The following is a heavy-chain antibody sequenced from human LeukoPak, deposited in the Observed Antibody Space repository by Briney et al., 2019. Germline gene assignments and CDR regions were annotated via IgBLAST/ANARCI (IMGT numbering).Heavy chain of an antibody. D-gene: IGHD6-19*01. J-gene: IGHJ4*02. CDR1: GGSISSYY. CDR3: ARVSGGYADY. CDR2: IYYSGST. V-gene: IGHV4-59*01. Sequence: PSETLSLTCTVSGGSISSYYWSWIRQPPGKGLEWIGYIYYSGSTNYNPSLKSRVTISVDTSKKQFSLKLSSVNAADTAVYYCARVSGGYADYWGQGTLVTVSS.